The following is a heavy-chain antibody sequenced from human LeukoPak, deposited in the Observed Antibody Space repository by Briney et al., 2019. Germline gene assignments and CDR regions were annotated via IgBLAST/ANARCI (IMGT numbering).Heavy chain of an antibody. Sequence: SETLSLTCTVSGGSISSGDYYWSWIRQPPGKGLEWIGYIYYSGSTYYNPSLKSRVTISVDTSKNQFSLKLSSVTAADTAVYYCARSCSGGSCYSGWFDPWGQGTLVTVSS. CDR3: ARSCSGGSCYSGWFDP. CDR2: IYYSGST. D-gene: IGHD2-15*01. V-gene: IGHV4-30-4*01. J-gene: IGHJ5*02. CDR1: GGSISSGDYY.